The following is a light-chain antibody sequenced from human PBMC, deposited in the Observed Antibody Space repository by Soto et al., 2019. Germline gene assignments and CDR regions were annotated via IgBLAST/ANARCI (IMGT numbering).Light chain of an antibody. Sequence: QSVLTQPASVSGSPGQSITISCTGTSSDVGGYNYVSWYQQHPGKAPKLMIYEVSNRPSGVSNRFSGSKSGNTASLTISGLQAEDEADYYCSSCISRSTLLYVFGTGTKVTVL. J-gene: IGLJ1*01. CDR2: EVS. V-gene: IGLV2-14*01. CDR3: SSCISRSTLLYV. CDR1: SSDVGGYNY.